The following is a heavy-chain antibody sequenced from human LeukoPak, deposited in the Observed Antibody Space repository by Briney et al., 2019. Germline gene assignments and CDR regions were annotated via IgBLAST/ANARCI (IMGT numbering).Heavy chain of an antibody. J-gene: IGHJ6*02. CDR1: GFTFSSYW. V-gene: IGHV3-7*01. D-gene: IGHD4-11*01. CDR2: IKQDGSEK. Sequence: PGGSLRLSCAASGFTFSSYWMSWVRQAPGKGLEWVANIKQDGSEKYYVDSVKGRFTISRDNAKNSLYLQMNSLRAEDTAVYYCARDPGGHSNYGGYYYYYGMDVWGQGTTVTVSS. CDR3: ARDPGGHSNYGGYYYYYGMDV.